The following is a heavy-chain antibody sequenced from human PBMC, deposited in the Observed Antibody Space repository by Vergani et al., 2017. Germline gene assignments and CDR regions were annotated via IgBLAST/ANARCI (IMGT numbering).Heavy chain of an antibody. Sequence: QVQLVQSGAEVKKPGASVKVSCKASGYTFTSYGISWVRQAPGQGLEWMGWISAYNGNTNYAQKRQGRVTMTTDTSTSTAYMELRSLRSDATAVYYCARDRGAAVAFHYGMDVWGQGTTVTVSS. CDR3: ARDRGAAVAFHYGMDV. CDR2: ISAYNGNT. CDR1: GYTFTSYG. V-gene: IGHV1-18*01. D-gene: IGHD6-19*01. J-gene: IGHJ6*02.